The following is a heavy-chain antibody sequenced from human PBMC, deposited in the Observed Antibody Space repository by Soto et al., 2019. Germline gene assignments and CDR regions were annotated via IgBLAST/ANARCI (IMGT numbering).Heavy chain of an antibody. Sequence: QVQLVQSGDEVKKPGASVKVSCKASGYIFVNYGIAWVRQAPGQGLEWMGWISPYTGNTHSATKVQGRVTMTTDTSTSTAYMDLGSLTSDDTAVYYCVRVDNYVTPTPHDVWGQGTTVTVSS. CDR1: GYIFVNYG. CDR2: ISPYTGNT. V-gene: IGHV1-18*01. J-gene: IGHJ6*02. CDR3: VRVDNYVTPTPHDV. D-gene: IGHD3-16*01.